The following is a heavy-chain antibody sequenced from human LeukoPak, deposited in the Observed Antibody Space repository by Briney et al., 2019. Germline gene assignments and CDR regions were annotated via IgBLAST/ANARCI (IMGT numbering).Heavy chain of an antibody. Sequence: PGGSLRLSCSASGFTFGDYAMNWFRQAPGKGLERVGFIRSKAYGGTTEYTASVKGRFTISRDDSKSIAYLQMNSLKTEDTALYYCTRDRPRYDYGDYRDTFDIWGQGTMVTVSS. D-gene: IGHD4-17*01. CDR2: IRSKAYGGTT. CDR3: TRDRPRYDYGDYRDTFDI. J-gene: IGHJ3*02. V-gene: IGHV3-49*01. CDR1: GFTFGDYA.